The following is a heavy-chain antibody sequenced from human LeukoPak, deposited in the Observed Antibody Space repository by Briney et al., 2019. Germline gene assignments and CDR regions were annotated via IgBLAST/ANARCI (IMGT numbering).Heavy chain of an antibody. CDR2: ISWNSGSI. D-gene: IGHD6-13*01. V-gene: IGHV3-9*01. CDR3: ARGGSAAGTGGYYFDY. J-gene: IGHJ4*02. Sequence: PGGSLRLSCAASGFTFDDYAMHWVRQAPGKGLEWVSGISWNSGSIGYADSVKGRFTISRDNAKNSLYLQMNSLRAEDTAVYYCARGGSAAGTGGYYFDYWGQGTLVTVSS. CDR1: GFTFDDYA.